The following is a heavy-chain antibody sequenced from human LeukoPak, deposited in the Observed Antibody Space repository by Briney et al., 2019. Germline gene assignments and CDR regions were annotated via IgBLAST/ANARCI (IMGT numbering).Heavy chain of an antibody. J-gene: IGHJ4*02. CDR3: ARDHRSSPDY. Sequence: SETLSLTCAVSGGSISSSNWWSWVRQPPGKGLEWIGEIYHSGSTNYNPSLKSRVTISVDTSKNQFSLKLSSVTAADTAVYYCARDHRSSPDYWGQGTLVTVSS. CDR2: IYHSGST. V-gene: IGHV4-4*02. D-gene: IGHD6-13*01. CDR1: GGSISSSNW.